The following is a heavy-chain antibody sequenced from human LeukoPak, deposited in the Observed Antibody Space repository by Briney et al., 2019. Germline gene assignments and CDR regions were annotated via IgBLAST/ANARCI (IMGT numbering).Heavy chain of an antibody. CDR1: GGSISSYY. J-gene: IGHJ6*02. D-gene: IGHD6-19*01. CDR2: IYYSGST. CDR3: ARGGGWYLPNYGMDV. Sequence: SETLSLTCTVSGGSISSYYWSWIRQPPGKGLEWIGYIYYSGSTNYNPSLKSRVTISVDTSKNQFSLKLSSVTAADTAMYYCARGGGWYLPNYGMDVWGQGTTVTVSS. V-gene: IGHV4-59*01.